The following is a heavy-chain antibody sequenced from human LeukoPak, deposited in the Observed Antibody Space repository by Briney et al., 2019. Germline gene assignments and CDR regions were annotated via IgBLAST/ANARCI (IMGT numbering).Heavy chain of an antibody. CDR1: GYTFTSYD. D-gene: IGHD2-2*01. V-gene: IGHV1-18*01. Sequence: ASVKVSCKASGYTFTSYDINWVRQATGQGLEWMGWISAYNGNTNYAQKLQGRVTMTTDTSTSTAYMELRSLRSDDTAVYYCARDRDCSSTSCYPDYWGQGTLVTVSS. J-gene: IGHJ4*02. CDR2: ISAYNGNT. CDR3: ARDRDCSSTSCYPDY.